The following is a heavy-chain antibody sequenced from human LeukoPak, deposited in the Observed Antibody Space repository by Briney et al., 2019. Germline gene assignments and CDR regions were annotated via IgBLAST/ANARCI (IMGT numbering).Heavy chain of an antibody. CDR2: IIPIFGTA. V-gene: IGHV1-69*13. D-gene: IGHD2-2*01. CDR3: ARTLDIVVVPAATVDGMDV. CDR1: GGTFISYA. J-gene: IGHJ6*02. Sequence: ASVKVSCKASGGTFISYAISWVRQAPGQGLEWMGGIIPIFGTANYAQKFQGRVTITADESTSTAYMELSSLRSEDTAVYYCARTLDIVVVPAATVDGMDVWGQGTTVTVSS.